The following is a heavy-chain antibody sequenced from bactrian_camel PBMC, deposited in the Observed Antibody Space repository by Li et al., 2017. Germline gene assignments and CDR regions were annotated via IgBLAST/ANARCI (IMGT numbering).Heavy chain of an antibody. J-gene: IGHJ4*01. D-gene: IGHD3*01. V-gene: IGHV3-2*01. CDR1: GVAFTTYY. CDR3: ATGQIGYESWYAYHG. Sequence: HVQLVESGGGLVQPGGSLRLSCVASGVAFTTYYMAWVRRAPGKGLEWVSSICVNDGTLYADSVKGRFTISRDNAKNTLYLQLTSLKTEDTALYYCATGQIGYESWYAYHGWGQGTQVTVS. CDR2: ICVNDGT.